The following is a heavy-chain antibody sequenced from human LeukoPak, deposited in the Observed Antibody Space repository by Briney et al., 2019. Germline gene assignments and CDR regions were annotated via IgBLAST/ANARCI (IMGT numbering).Heavy chain of an antibody. CDR3: SRQNAEVGYFDH. J-gene: IGHJ4*02. Sequence: GESLKISCKASGYSFTTYWVGWVRQMPGKGLEWMGIIYPADSTAHYSPSFQGQVTISVDKSINTAYLQWSRLKASDTAMYYCSRQNAEVGYFDHWGQGTLVTVSS. CDR1: GYSFTTYW. CDR2: IYPADSTA. V-gene: IGHV5-51*01. D-gene: IGHD1-26*01.